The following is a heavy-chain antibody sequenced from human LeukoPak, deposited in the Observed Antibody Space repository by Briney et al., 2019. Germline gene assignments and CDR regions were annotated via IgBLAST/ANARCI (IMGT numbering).Heavy chain of an antibody. CDR1: GGSFSGYY. D-gene: IGHD3-22*01. V-gene: IGHV4-34*01. J-gene: IGHJ4*02. CDR2: INHSGST. CDR3: ARRDDSSGYHKIFDY. Sequence: SETLSLTCAVYGGSFSGYYWSWIRQPPGKGLEWIGEINHSGSTNYNPSLKSRVTISIDTSKNQFYLKQSSLTAADTAVYFCARRDDSSGYHKIFDYWGPGTLVTVSS.